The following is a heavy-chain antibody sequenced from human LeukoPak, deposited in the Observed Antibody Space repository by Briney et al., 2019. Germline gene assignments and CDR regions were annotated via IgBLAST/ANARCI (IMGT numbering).Heavy chain of an antibody. CDR3: ARGRIAARRVLKNWFDP. V-gene: IGHV4-39*07. CDR1: GGSISSSSYY. D-gene: IGHD6-6*01. J-gene: IGHJ5*02. Sequence: SETLSLTCTVSGGSISSSSYYWGWIRQPPGKGLEWIGSIYYSGSTYYNPSLKSRVTISVDTSKNQFSLKLSSVTAADTAVYYCARGRIAARRVLKNWFDPWGQGTLVTVSS. CDR2: IYYSGST.